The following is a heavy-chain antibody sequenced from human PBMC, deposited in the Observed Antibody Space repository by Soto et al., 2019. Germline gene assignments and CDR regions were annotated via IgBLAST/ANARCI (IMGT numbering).Heavy chain of an antibody. Sequence: GGSLRLSCAASGCTFSSYAMSWVRQAPGKGLEWVSAISGSGGSTYYADSVKGRFTISRDNSKNTLYLQMNSLRAEDTAVYYCAKMDFTYYDILTGYSNWFAPWGQGTLVPVSS. CDR3: AKMDFTYYDILTGYSNWFAP. J-gene: IGHJ5*02. V-gene: IGHV3-23*01. D-gene: IGHD3-9*01. CDR2: ISGSGGST. CDR1: GCTFSSYA.